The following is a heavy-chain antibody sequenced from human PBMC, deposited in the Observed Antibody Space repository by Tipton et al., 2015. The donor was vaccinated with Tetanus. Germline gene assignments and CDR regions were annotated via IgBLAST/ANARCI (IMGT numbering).Heavy chain of an antibody. D-gene: IGHD2-15*01. J-gene: IGHJ5*02. Sequence: GLVKPSETLSLTCTVSGGSISSYYWSWIRQPPGEGLEWIGYISHRGSTNYNPSLKSRVTMSVDTSKNQLSLRLSSVTAADTAVYYCARVRRGCSGGGCYSSFDPWGQGSLVIVSS. CDR1: GGSISSYY. V-gene: IGHV4-59*01. CDR2: ISHRGST. CDR3: ARVRRGCSGGGCYSSFDP.